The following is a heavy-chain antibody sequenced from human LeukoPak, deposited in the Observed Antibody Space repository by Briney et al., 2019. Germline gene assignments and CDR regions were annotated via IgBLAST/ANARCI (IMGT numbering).Heavy chain of an antibody. D-gene: IGHD3-22*01. J-gene: IGHJ4*02. CDR3: VRTYSSGYSFDS. CDR1: GFTLSTNY. CDR2: ISGSGSII. Sequence: GGSLRLSCAVSGFTLSTNYMNWVRQAPGKGLEWVSYISGSGSIIYYADSVKGRFTISRDNARRSLYLQMNSLRVEDTATYYCVRTYSSGYSFDSWGQGTLVTVSS. V-gene: IGHV3-48*03.